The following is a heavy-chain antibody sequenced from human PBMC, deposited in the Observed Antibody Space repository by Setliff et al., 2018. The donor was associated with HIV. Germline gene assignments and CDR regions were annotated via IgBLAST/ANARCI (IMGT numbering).Heavy chain of an antibody. CDR1: GYSISSGYF. V-gene: IGHV4-38-2*01. CDR3: ARGLGIAAAGSRRQDNWFDP. D-gene: IGHD6-13*01. Sequence: PSETLSLTCAVSGYSISSGYFWAWIRQPPGKGLEWIGSIYHSGSTYYNPSLKSRATKSVDTSKNQFSLRLSSVTAADTAMYYCARGLGIAAAGSRRQDNWFDPWGQGTLVTVSS. J-gene: IGHJ5*02. CDR2: IYHSGST.